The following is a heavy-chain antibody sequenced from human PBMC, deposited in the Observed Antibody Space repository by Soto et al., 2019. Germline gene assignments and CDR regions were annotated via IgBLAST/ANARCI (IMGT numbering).Heavy chain of an antibody. Sequence: SETLSLTCTVSGGSISSSSYYWGWIRQPPGKGLEWIGSIYYSGSTYYNPSLKSRVTISVDTAKNQFSLKLSSVTAADTAVYYCARHGEVVALTPPDYWGQGTLVTVSS. J-gene: IGHJ4*02. CDR3: ARHGEVVALTPPDY. D-gene: IGHD2-2*01. CDR2: IYYSGST. V-gene: IGHV4-39*01. CDR1: GGSISSSSYY.